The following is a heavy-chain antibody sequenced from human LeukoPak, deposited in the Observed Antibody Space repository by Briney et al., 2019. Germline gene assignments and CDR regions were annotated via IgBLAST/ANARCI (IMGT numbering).Heavy chain of an antibody. CDR1: GYSFTSYW. V-gene: IGHV5-51*01. CDR3: ARHLRQQLVGYYYGMDV. CDR2: IYPGDSDT. D-gene: IGHD6-13*01. J-gene: IGHJ6*02. Sequence: GESLKISCKGSGYSFTSYWIGWVRQMPGKGLEWMGIIYPGDSDTRYSPSFQGQVTISADKSISTAYLQWSSLKASDTAMYYCARHLRQQLVGYYYGMDVWGQGTTVTVSS.